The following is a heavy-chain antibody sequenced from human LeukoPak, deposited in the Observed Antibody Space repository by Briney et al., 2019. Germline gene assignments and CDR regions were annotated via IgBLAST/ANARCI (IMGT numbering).Heavy chain of an antibody. CDR2: INHSGST. Sequence: PSETLSLTCAVYGGSFSGYYWSWIRQPPGKGLEWIGEINHSGSTNYNPSLKSRVTISVDTSKNQFSLKLSSVTAADTAVYYCARGKGYCSSTSCSGFDYWGQGTLVTVSS. CDR3: ARGKGYCSSTSCSGFDY. V-gene: IGHV4-34*01. J-gene: IGHJ4*02. CDR1: GGSFSGYY. D-gene: IGHD2-2*01.